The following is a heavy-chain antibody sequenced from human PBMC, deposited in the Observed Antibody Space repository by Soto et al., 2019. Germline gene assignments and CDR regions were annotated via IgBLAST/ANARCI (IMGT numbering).Heavy chain of an antibody. J-gene: IGHJ4*02. Sequence: HPGGSLRLSCAASGFTFSTYWMSWVRQSPGKGLEWVANINQDGSGKYYVDSVKGRFTISRDNAENSLSLQMNSLTAEDTAVYYCASHRSGWYGHFDYWGQGTVVTVSS. CDR2: INQDGSGK. CDR3: ASHRSGWYGHFDY. CDR1: GFTFSTYW. V-gene: IGHV3-7*01. D-gene: IGHD6-19*01.